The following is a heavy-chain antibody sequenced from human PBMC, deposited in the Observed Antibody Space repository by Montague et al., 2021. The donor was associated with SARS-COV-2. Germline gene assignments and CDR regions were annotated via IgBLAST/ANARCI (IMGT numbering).Heavy chain of an antibody. CDR1: GFTFTSYS. Sequence: SMILSCAASGFTFTSYSMNWVRQAPVKGLEALSVISSDGSYKYYXDSVKGRFTISRDNSRNTLYLQMNSLRPEDTAVYYCARDLLRHKGGFDSWGQGTLVTVSS. J-gene: IGHJ4*02. V-gene: IGHV3-30-3*01. CDR3: ARDLLRHKGGFDS. D-gene: IGHD2/OR15-2a*01. CDR2: ISSDGSYK.